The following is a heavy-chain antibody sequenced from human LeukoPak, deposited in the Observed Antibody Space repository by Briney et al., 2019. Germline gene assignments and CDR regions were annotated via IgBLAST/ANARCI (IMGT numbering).Heavy chain of an antibody. V-gene: IGHV3-30-3*01. J-gene: IGHJ6*02. D-gene: IGHD6-13*01. CDR3: ATSAAGYYYYGMDV. CDR2: ISYDGSNK. CDR1: GFTFSSYS. Sequence: GGSLRLSCAASGFTFSSYSIHWVRQAPGKGLEWVALISYDGSNKYYADSVKGRFTISRDNSKNTLYLQMNSLRAEDTAVYYCATSAAGYYYYGMDVWGQGTTVTVSS.